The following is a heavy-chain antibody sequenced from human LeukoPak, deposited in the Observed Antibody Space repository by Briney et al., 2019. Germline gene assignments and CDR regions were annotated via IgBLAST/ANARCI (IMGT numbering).Heavy chain of an antibody. J-gene: IGHJ4*02. CDR1: GFTFSTYG. CDR3: VKAIRGVAEGEGDY. V-gene: IGHV3-64D*06. Sequence: QSGGSLRLSCSASGFTFSTYGMHWVRQAPGKGLESVSAIASNGGSTYYADSVKGRFTISRDNSKNTLYLQMSSLRAEDTAVYYCVKAIRGVAEGEGDYWGQGTLVTVSS. CDR2: IASNGGST. D-gene: IGHD2-15*01.